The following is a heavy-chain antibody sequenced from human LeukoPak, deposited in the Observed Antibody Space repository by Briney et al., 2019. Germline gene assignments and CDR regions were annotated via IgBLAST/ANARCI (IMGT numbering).Heavy chain of an antibody. CDR2: ISYNGRNK. CDR1: GFSFSGYA. V-gene: IGHV3-30*04. Sequence: GGSLRLSCAASGFSFSGYAIHWVRQAPGKGLEWVASISYNGRNKYYADSVKGRFTISRDNFKNTLDLQMNSLRPEDTAVYHCAKDEATIGYSYYYMDVWGKGTMVTISS. J-gene: IGHJ6*03. D-gene: IGHD5-12*01. CDR3: AKDEATIGYSYYYMDV.